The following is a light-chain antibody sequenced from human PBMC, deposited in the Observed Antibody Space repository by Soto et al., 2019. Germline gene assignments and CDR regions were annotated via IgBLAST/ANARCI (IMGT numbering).Light chain of an antibody. V-gene: IGKV1-39*01. Sequence: DIAMTQSPSSLSASVRDRVTITCRASQSISPYLYWYQQKPGKVPKLLIYAASTLHSGVPSRFRGSGSGTDFTLISSRLQPEDFATYYCQQSDNSPCTFGQGTKVEIK. CDR3: QQSDNSPCT. J-gene: IGKJ1*01. CDR1: QSISPY. CDR2: AAS.